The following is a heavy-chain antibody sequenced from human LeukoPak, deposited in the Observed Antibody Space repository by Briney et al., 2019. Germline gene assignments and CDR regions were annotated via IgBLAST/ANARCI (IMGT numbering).Heavy chain of an antibody. CDR2: MNPNSGNT. D-gene: IGHD7-27*01. J-gene: IGHJ3*02. V-gene: IGHV1-8*01. Sequence: PMASVKVSCKASGYTFTSYDINWVRQATGQGLEWMGWMNPNSGNTGYAQKLQGRVTMTRNTSISTAYMELSSLRSEDTAVYYCARGLGQTDAFDIWGQGTMVTVSS. CDR3: ARGLGQTDAFDI. CDR1: GYTFTSYD.